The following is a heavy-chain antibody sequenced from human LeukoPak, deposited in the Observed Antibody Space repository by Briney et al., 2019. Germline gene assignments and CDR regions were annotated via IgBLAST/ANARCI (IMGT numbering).Heavy chain of an antibody. CDR3: ARERTYYDFWSGHDAFDI. J-gene: IGHJ3*02. D-gene: IGHD3-3*01. V-gene: IGHV3-21*01. CDR1: GFTFSDHW. CDR2: ISSSSSYI. Sequence: GGSLRLSCAASGFTFSDHWMSWVRQAPGKGLEWVSSISSSSSYIYYADSVKGRFTISRDNAKNSLYLQMNSLRAEDTVVYYCARERTYYDFWSGHDAFDIWGQGTMVTVSS.